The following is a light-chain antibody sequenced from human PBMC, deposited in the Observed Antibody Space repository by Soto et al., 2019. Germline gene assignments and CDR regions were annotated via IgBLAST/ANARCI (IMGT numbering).Light chain of an antibody. Sequence: QSALTQPRSVSGSPGQSVTISCTGTSSNVGGYNYVSWYQQHPGKAPQLILYDVTKRPSGVPDRLSGSKSGNTASLTISGLQAEDEANYYCCSYAGTYTWVFGGGTKLTVL. CDR3: CSYAGTYTWV. V-gene: IGLV2-11*01. J-gene: IGLJ3*02. CDR2: DVT. CDR1: SSNVGGYNY.